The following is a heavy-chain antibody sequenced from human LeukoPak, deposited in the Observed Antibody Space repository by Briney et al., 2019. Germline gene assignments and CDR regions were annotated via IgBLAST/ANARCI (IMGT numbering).Heavy chain of an antibody. CDR1: GYSISSGYY. CDR2: VFHSGSS. V-gene: IGHV4-38-2*02. CDR3: ARVPDSDYDILTGYYGWYFDL. J-gene: IGHJ2*01. Sequence: PSETLSLTCTISGYSISSGYYWGWIRQPPGKGLEWIGSVFHSGSSYYNSSLKGRVTISVDTAKNQFSLKLSSVTAADTAVYYCARVPDSDYDILTGYYGWYFDLWGRGTLVTVSS. D-gene: IGHD3-9*01.